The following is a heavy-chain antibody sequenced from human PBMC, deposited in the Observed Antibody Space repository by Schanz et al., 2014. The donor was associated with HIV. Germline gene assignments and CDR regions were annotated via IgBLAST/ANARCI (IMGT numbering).Heavy chain of an antibody. J-gene: IGHJ5*02. CDR3: ARDDVLDSLAS. Sequence: EVQLVESGGGLVQPGGSLRLSCAAGVTFIDYYMNWVRQAPGKGLEWVSGISGSSGHTWYADSVKGRFTISRDNSKNMLYLQMNSLRAEDTAIYYCARDDVLDSLASWGQGTLVTVSS. CDR2: ISGSSGHT. V-gene: IGHV3-23*04. D-gene: IGHD2-21*01. CDR1: GVTFIDYY.